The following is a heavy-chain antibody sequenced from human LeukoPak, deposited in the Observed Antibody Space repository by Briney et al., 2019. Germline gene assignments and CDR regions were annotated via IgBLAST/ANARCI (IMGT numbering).Heavy chain of an antibody. J-gene: IGHJ4*02. V-gene: IGHV3-48*04. CDR1: GFTFSDFS. CDR3: ARDTAYYYGSGSYDF. D-gene: IGHD3-10*01. Sequence: GGSLRLSCAASGFTFSDFSMNWVRQAPGKGLEWVSYIRDIGGAIYYADSVKGRFTMSRDNAKNSLFLQMNSLRAEDTAVYYCARDTAYYYGSGSYDFWGQGTLVTVSS. CDR2: IRDIGGAI.